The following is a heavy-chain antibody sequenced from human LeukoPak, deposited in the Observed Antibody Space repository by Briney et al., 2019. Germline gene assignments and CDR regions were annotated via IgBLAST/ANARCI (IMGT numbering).Heavy chain of an antibody. D-gene: IGHD3-3*01. CDR3: ARDSTDPYSEWLFPRVRPRYFDY. CDR1: GFTFSSYW. CDR2: IKQDGSEK. J-gene: IGHJ4*02. V-gene: IGHV3-7*01. Sequence: GGSLRLSCAASGFTFSSYWMSWVRQAPGKGLQWVANIKQDGSEKYYVDSVKGRFIISRDNAKNSLYLQMNSLRAEDTAVYYCARDSTDPYSEWLFPRVRPRYFDYWGQGTLVTVSS.